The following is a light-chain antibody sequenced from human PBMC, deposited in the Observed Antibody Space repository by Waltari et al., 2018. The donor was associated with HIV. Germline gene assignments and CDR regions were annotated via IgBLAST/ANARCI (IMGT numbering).Light chain of an antibody. Sequence: DIVMTQSPDSLTVSLGERATINCKSSQAVIHSPSKKNYLAWYQQRPGQPPKVLIYWASTREPGVPDRFSGSGSGTDFTLTISSLQAEDVAVYFCQQYYTTPWTFGQGTKVEFK. CDR1: QAVIHSPSKKNY. CDR3: QQYYTTPWT. CDR2: WAS. J-gene: IGKJ1*01. V-gene: IGKV4-1*01.